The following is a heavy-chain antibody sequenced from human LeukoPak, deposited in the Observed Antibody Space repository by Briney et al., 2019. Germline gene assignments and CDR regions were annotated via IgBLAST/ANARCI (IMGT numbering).Heavy chain of an antibody. CDR1: GYTFTDYY. J-gene: IGHJ4*02. Sequence: ASVKVSCKASGYTFTDYYLHWVQQAPGKGLEWMGLVDPEDGETIYAEKFQGRVTINADTSTDTAYMELSSLRSEDTAVYYFATLHRYSYGSPFDYWGQGTLVTVSS. V-gene: IGHV1-69-2*01. CDR2: VDPEDGET. D-gene: IGHD5-18*01. CDR3: ATLHRYSYGSPFDY.